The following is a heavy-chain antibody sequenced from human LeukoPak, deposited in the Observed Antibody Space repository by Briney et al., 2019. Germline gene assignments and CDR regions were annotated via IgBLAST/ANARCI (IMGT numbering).Heavy chain of an antibody. Sequence: SETLSLTCTVSGGSISSYYWSWIRQPPRKGLEWIGYIYYSGSTNYNPSLKSRVTISVDTSKNQFSLKLSSVPAADTAVYYCARETSQKGAHYMDVWGKGTTVSISS. CDR3: ARETSQKGAHYMDV. J-gene: IGHJ6*03. CDR2: IYYSGST. CDR1: GGSISSYY. V-gene: IGHV4-59*01. D-gene: IGHD3-16*01.